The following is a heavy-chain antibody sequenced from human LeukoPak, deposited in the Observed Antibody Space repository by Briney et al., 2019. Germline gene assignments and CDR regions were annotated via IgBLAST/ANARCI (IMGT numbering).Heavy chain of an antibody. D-gene: IGHD5-12*01. CDR3: ARDQIIVTTILDYYYGMDV. CDR1: GFTFTTYW. J-gene: IGHJ6*02. V-gene: IGHV3-74*01. Sequence: GGSLRLSCAASGFTFTTYWMHWVRQAPGKGLVWVSHINSDGSITSYADSVKGRFTISRDNSKNTLYLQMNSLKPEDTAVYYCARDQIIVTTILDYYYGMDVWGQGTTVTVSS. CDR2: INSDGSIT.